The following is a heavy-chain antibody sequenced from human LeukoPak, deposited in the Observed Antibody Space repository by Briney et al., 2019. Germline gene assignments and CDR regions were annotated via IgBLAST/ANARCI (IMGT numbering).Heavy chain of an antibody. D-gene: IGHD2-15*01. Sequence: ASVKVSCKASGYTFTSYGISWVRQAPGQGLEWMGWISSYNGNTNYAQKLQGRVTMTTDTYTSTAYMELRSLRSDDTAVYYCASTYCSGGSCYSPSGMDVWGQGTTVTVSS. J-gene: IGHJ6*02. V-gene: IGHV1-18*01. CDR2: ISSYNGNT. CDR1: GYTFTSYG. CDR3: ASTYCSGGSCYSPSGMDV.